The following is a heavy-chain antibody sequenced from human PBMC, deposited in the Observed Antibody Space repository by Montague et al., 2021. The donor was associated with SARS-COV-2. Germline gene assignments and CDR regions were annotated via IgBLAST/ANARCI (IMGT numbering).Heavy chain of an antibody. CDR3: ARGHYSSSWYGIRYYVVY. CDR2: INHSGST. J-gene: IGHJ4*02. D-gene: IGHD6-13*01. CDR1: GGSFSGYY. Sequence: SETLSLTCAVYGGSFSGYYWSWIRQPPGKGLEWIGEINHSGSTNYNPSLTSRVTISVDTSKNQFSLKLSSVTAADTAVYYCARGHYSSSWYGIRYYVVYWGQGTLVTVSS. V-gene: IGHV4-34*01.